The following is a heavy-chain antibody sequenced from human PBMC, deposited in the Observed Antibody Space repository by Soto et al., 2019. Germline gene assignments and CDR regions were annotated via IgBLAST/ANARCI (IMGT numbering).Heavy chain of an antibody. CDR1: GYTFTSYA. D-gene: IGHD5-12*01. V-gene: IGHV1-3*01. J-gene: IGHJ6*02. CDR2: INAGNGNT. CDR3: ATGGHDKLEYGMDV. Sequence: QVQLVQSGAEVKKPGASVKVSCKASGYTFTSYAMHWVRQAPGQRLEWMGWINAGNGNTKYSQKFQGRVTITRDTSASTAYMELSSLRSEDTAVYYCATGGHDKLEYGMDVWGQGTTVTVSS.